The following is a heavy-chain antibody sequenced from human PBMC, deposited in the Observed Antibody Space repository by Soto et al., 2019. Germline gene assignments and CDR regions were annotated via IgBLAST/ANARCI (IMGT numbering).Heavy chain of an antibody. CDR2: IGGSGRTT. V-gene: IGHV3-23*01. CDR1: AFTFTNYA. D-gene: IGHD3-22*01. Sequence: GGSLRLSCAACAFTFTNYAVSWVRQAPGKRLEWVSGIGGSGRTTYYADSVKGRFTIARDNSNNTLFLQMNSLRAEDTAVYYCAKSRYSDSSGDFYDYWGQGTLVTVSS. CDR3: AKSRYSDSSGDFYDY. J-gene: IGHJ4*02.